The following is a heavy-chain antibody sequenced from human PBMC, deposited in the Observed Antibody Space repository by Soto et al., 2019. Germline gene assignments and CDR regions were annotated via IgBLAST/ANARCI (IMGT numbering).Heavy chain of an antibody. Sequence: PGGSLRLSCAVSGFTFSNYAMSWVRQAPGKGLEWVSGISATGGSPYYAGSVKGRFTISRDNSKNTLYLQMNSLRVEDTAVYYCAKGCDVTRVFNYFDPWGQGTLVTVSS. CDR1: GFTFSNYA. CDR2: ISATGGSP. V-gene: IGHV3-23*01. CDR3: AKGCDVTRVFNYFDP. J-gene: IGHJ5*02. D-gene: IGHD2-21*02.